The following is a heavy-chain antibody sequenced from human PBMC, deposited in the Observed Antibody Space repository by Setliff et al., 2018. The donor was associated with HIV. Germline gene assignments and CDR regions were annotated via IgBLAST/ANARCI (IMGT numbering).Heavy chain of an antibody. V-gene: IGHV3-30*18. CDR1: GFSFSNYG. CDR3: AKARSEYQLMPWYYYMDV. D-gene: IGHD6-6*01. J-gene: IGHJ6*03. Sequence: LRLSCVASGFSFSNYGMHWVRQAPGKGLEWVAVMLYDGSDRYYADSVKGRFTISRDNSKKTLYLQMNSLRPEDTDVYHCAKARSEYQLMPWYYYMDVWGQGTTVTVSS. CDR2: MLYDGSDR.